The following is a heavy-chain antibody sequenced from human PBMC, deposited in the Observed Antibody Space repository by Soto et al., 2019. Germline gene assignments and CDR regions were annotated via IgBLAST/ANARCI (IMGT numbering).Heavy chain of an antibody. CDR2: ISGSGSTI. D-gene: IGHD5-12*01. Sequence: PGGSLRLSCTASGFAFSGYEMNWVRQAPGKGLEWVSYISGSGSTIYYADSVEGRFTISRDNAKNSLYLQMNSLRAEDSAVYYCARVRYSGYEDGMDVCGQGTTVTVSS. V-gene: IGHV3-48*03. J-gene: IGHJ6*02. CDR1: GFAFSGYE. CDR3: ARVRYSGYEDGMDV.